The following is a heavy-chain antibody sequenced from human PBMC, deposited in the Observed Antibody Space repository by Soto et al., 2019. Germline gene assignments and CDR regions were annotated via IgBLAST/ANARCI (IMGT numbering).Heavy chain of an antibody. CDR2: INPDGSTT. D-gene: IGHD4-4*01. V-gene: IGHV3-74*01. J-gene: IGHJ6*02. Sequence: GGSLRLSCAASGFTFSSYWMHWVRQAPGEGLMWVSRINPDGSTTSYADSVKGRFAISRDNAKNTLYLQMNSLRVEDTAVYYCARVPTTVTTPGMDVWGQGTTVTVSS. CDR3: ARVPTTVTTPGMDV. CDR1: GFTFSSYW.